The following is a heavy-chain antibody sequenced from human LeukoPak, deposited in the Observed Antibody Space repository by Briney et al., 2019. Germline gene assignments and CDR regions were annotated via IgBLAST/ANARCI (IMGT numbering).Heavy chain of an antibody. CDR3: ARLRGSTYFEY. CDR1: GFSLSSYW. D-gene: IGHD2-15*01. Sequence: PGGSLRLSCAASGFSLSSYWMSWVRQAPGKGLEWLANIRYDGSQKYYVDSVKGRFTISSDSPTNSLFLQMNSLRAEDTAVYYCARLRGSTYFEYWGQGTLVTVSS. V-gene: IGHV3-7*01. CDR2: IRYDGSQK. J-gene: IGHJ4*02.